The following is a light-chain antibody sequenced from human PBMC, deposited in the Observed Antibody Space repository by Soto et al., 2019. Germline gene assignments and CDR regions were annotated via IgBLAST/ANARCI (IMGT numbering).Light chain of an antibody. CDR3: QYQGT. CDR1: QSVSSN. J-gene: IGKJ2*01. CDR2: GAN. Sequence: EIVMTQSPATLSVSPGERATLSCRASQSVSSNLAWYQQKPGQAPRLLIYGANTRATGIPARFSGSGSGTEFTLTISSLQSEDFAVYYCQYQGTFGQGTKVEIK. V-gene: IGKV3-15*01.